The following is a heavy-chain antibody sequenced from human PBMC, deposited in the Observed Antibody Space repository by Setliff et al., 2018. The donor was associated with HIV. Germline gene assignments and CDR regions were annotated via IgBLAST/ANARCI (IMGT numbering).Heavy chain of an antibody. V-gene: IGHV3-74*01. CDR1: GFSFSSHW. J-gene: IGHJ3*01. CDR2: INSDRITT. CDR3: AREDVTTSGLDL. D-gene: IGHD4-17*01. Sequence: GGSLRLSCAGSGFSFSSHWMHWVRQAPGKGLVWVLRINSDRITTAYADSVKGRFTISRDNAKSTLYLQMNSLRVEDAAVYYCAREDVTTSGLDLWGRGTMVTVSS.